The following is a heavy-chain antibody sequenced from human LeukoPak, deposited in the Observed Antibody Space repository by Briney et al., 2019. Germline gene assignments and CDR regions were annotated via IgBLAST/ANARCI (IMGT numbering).Heavy chain of an antibody. CDR3: ARRGYDILTGLHYNWFDP. V-gene: IGHV4-34*01. CDR1: GFTFTTYW. CDR2: INHSGST. Sequence: PGGSLRLSCAASGFTFTTYWMSWIRQPPGKGLEWIGEINHSGSTNYNPSLKSRVTISVDTSKNQFSLKLSSVTAADTAVYYCARRGYDILTGLHYNWFDPWGQGTLVTVSS. D-gene: IGHD3-9*01. J-gene: IGHJ5*02.